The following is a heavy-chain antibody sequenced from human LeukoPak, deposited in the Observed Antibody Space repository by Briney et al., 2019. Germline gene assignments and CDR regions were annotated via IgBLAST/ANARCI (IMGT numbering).Heavy chain of an antibody. V-gene: IGHV4-4*07. J-gene: IGHJ4*02. CDR1: SGSISSYY. CDR3: ARGQYGSGIDY. Sequence: TSETLSLTCTVSSGSISSYYWSWIRQPAGKGLEWIGRIYTNGNTNYNPSLKSRVTMSVDTSKNQFSLKLPSMTAADTAVYYCARGQYGSGIDYWGQGTLVTVSS. D-gene: IGHD3-10*01. CDR2: IYTNGNT.